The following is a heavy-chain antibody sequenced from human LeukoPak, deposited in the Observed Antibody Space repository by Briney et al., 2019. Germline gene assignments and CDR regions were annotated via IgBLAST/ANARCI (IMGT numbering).Heavy chain of an antibody. V-gene: IGHV4-4*02. CDR3: ANNGGNSDLDY. CDR1: GGSISSTNW. Sequence: SETLSLTCAVSGGSISSTNWWTWVRQPPGKGLEWIGEIDHSGSTNYKPSLKSRVTISVDKSKNQFSLKLSSVTAADTAMYYCANNGGNSDLDYWGQGTLVTVSS. CDR2: IDHSGST. J-gene: IGHJ4*02. D-gene: IGHD4-23*01.